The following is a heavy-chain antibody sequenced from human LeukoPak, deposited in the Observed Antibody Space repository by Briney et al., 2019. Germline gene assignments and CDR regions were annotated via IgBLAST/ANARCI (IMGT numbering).Heavy chain of an antibody. CDR3: ARGPRSIDY. J-gene: IGHJ4*02. CDR1: GSTISNYF. D-gene: IGHD2/OR15-2a*01. V-gene: IGHV4-59*01. CDR2: IIYGGTT. Sequence: SETLSLTCTVAGSTISNYFWSWIRQPPGEGLEWIGHIIYGGTTNYNPSLKTRVTISIDTSKNQFSLKLSSVTAADTAAYYCARGPRSIDYWGQGTLVTVSS.